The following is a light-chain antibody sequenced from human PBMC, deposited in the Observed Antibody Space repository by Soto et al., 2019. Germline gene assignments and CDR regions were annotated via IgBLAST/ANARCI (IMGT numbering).Light chain of an antibody. J-gene: IGKJ2*03. CDR3: QQTSSTPYS. Sequence: DIQMTQSPSSLSASVGDRVTITCRASQNIYSYLNWYQQQPGKDPKLLIYGASRLQSGVTSRFSGSGSGADFTLTISSLQPEDFATYSCQQTSSTPYSFGQGTKVEIK. V-gene: IGKV1-39*01. CDR2: GAS. CDR1: QNIYSY.